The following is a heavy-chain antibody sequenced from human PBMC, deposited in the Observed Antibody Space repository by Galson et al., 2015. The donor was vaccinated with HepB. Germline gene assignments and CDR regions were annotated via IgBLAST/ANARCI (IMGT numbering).Heavy chain of an antibody. CDR2: LIPSFTIG. Sequence: QSGAEVKKPGASVKVSCKASGGTFNSYTFAWMRQAPGQGLEWMGGLIPSFTIGTYAQKFQGRLTLTADKSTTTVYMELSGLTSEDTAMYYCASGGDCSGGSCHEDSWGQGTLVTVSS. V-gene: IGHV1-69*10. CDR3: ASGGDCSGGSCHEDS. CDR1: GGTFNSYT. J-gene: IGHJ4*02. D-gene: IGHD2-15*01.